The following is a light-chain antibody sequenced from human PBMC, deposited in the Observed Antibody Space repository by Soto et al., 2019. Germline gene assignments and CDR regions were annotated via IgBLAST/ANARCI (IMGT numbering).Light chain of an antibody. CDR3: MQALQTPRT. Sequence: DIVMTQSPLSLPVTPGEPASISCRSSQSLLNSNGYNYLDWYLQKPGQSPQLLIYLGSNRASGVPDRFSGSGSSTDFTLKISRVEAEDVGVYYCMQALQTPRTFGQGTKVEIK. V-gene: IGKV2-28*01. CDR2: LGS. J-gene: IGKJ1*01. CDR1: QSLLNSNGYNY.